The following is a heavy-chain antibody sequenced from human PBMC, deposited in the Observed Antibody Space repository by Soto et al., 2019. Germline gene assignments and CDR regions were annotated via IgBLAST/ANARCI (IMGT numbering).Heavy chain of an antibody. V-gene: IGHV4-4*02. CDR1: GGSISSSNW. Sequence: PSETLSLTCAVSGGSISSSNWWSWVRQPPGKGLEWIGEIYHSGSTNYNPSLKSRVTISVDKSKNQFSLKLSSVTAADTAVYYCARDRVFGEAIDNYYYYYGMDVWGQGTTVTVSS. CDR3: ARDRVFGEAIDNYYYYYGMDV. J-gene: IGHJ6*02. CDR2: IYHSGST. D-gene: IGHD3-10*02.